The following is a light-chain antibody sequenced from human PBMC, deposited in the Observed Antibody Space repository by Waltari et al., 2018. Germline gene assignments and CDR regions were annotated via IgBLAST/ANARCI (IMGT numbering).Light chain of an antibody. J-gene: IGLJ1*01. CDR2: DVT. V-gene: IGLV2-14*03. Sequence: QSALTQPASVSGSPGQSITISCPGTSSDFGGYNYFTWYQQHPGKAPKLMIYDVTNRASGVSSRFTGSKSGNTASLTISGLQTDDEADYYCSSYRKSSTAGGVFGTGTKVTVL. CDR3: SSYRKSSTAGGV. CDR1: SSDFGGYNY.